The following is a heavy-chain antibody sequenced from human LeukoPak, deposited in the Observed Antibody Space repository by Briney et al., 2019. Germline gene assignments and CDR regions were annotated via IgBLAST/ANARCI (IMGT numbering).Heavy chain of an antibody. CDR1: GGTFSSYA. CDR3: ARISLGAIWGYYYGMDV. J-gene: IGHJ6*02. Sequence: SVKVSCKASGGTFSSYAISWVRQAPGQGLEWMGGIIPIFGTANYAQKFQGRVTITADESTSTAYMELSSLRSEDTAVFYCARISLGAIWGYYYGMDVWGQGTTVTVSS. D-gene: IGHD1-26*01. V-gene: IGHV1-69*13. CDR2: IIPIFGTA.